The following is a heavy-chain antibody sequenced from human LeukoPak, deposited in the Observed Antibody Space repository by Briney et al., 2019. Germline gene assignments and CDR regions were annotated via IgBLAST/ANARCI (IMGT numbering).Heavy chain of an antibody. CDR3: ARRGTGHGMDV. CDR2: INNDGSSA. D-gene: IGHD1-1*01. V-gene: IGHV3-74*01. Sequence: GSLRLFWAASGIPLNKYLINLVRQSSREGLVVVSRINNDGSSASYVDSVKGRFTISRDNAKNTLFLQMNSLRAEDTAVYYCARRGTGHGMDVWGQGTTVIVSS. J-gene: IGHJ6*02. CDR1: GIPLNKYL.